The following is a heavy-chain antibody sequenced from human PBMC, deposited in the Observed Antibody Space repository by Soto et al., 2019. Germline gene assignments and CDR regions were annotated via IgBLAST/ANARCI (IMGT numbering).Heavy chain of an antibody. CDR1: GYTFTSYG. Sequence: WASVKVSCKASGYTFTSYGISWVRQAPGQGLEWMGWISAYNGNTNYARKLQGRVTMTTDTSTSTAYMELRSLRSDDTAVYYCARVGTGDYYYYYYYMDVWGKGTTVTVSS. J-gene: IGHJ6*03. CDR2: ISAYNGNT. V-gene: IGHV1-18*01. CDR3: ARVGTGDYYYYYYYMDV. D-gene: IGHD2-8*02.